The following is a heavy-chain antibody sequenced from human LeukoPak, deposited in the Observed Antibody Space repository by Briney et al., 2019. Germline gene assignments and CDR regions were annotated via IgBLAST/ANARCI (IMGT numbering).Heavy chain of an antibody. CDR3: ARTLDDGANSRVTYAFDI. D-gene: IGHD4-23*01. CDR1: GFTFSTYA. CDR2: ISSNGGGT. J-gene: IGHJ3*02. V-gene: IGHV3-64*01. Sequence: PGGSLRLSCAASGFTFSTYAMYWVRQAPGKGLEYVSVISSNGGGTDYANSVKGRFTISRDNSKNTLYLQLDSLRAEDMAVYYCARTLDDGANSRVTYAFDIWGQGTMVTVSS.